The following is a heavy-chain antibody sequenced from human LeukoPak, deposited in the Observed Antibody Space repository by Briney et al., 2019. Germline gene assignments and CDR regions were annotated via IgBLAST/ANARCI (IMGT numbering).Heavy chain of an antibody. CDR3: ARSNFDWLVGNYYGMDV. CDR1: GFTFSSYS. CDR2: ISSSSSTI. D-gene: IGHD3-9*01. V-gene: IGHV3-48*04. Sequence: PGGSLRLSCTASGFTFSSYSMNWVRQAPGKGLEWVSYISSSSSTIYYADSVKGRFTISRDNAKNSLYLQMNSLRAEDTAVYYCARSNFDWLVGNYYGMDVWGQGTTVTVSS. J-gene: IGHJ6*02.